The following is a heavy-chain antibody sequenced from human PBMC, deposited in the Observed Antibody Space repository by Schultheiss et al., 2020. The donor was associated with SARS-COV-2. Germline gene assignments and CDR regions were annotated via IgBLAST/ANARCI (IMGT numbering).Heavy chain of an antibody. V-gene: IGHV4-59*12. CDR3: ARESRDTFGGVIAPTYGY. D-gene: IGHD3-16*02. CDR2: IYYSGST. J-gene: IGHJ4*02. CDR1: GGSISSYY. Sequence: GSLRLSCTVSGGSISSYYWSWIRQPPGKGLEWIGYIYYSGSTNYNPSLKSRVTISVDTSKNQFSLKLSSVTAADTAVYYCARESRDTFGGVIAPTYGYWGQGTLVTVSS.